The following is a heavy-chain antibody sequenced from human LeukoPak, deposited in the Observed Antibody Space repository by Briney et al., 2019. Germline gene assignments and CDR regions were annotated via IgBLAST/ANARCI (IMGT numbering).Heavy chain of an antibody. CDR3: ARRGYSSSWATFDY. D-gene: IGHD6-13*01. CDR2: IYYSGST. V-gene: IGHV4-59*08. J-gene: IGHJ4*02. Sequence: PSETLSLTCTVSGGSISSYYWSWIRQPPGKGLEWIGYIYYSGSTNYNPSLKSRVTISVDTSKNQFSLKLSSVTAADTAVYYCARRGYSSSWATFDYWGQGTLVTVSS. CDR1: GGSISSYY.